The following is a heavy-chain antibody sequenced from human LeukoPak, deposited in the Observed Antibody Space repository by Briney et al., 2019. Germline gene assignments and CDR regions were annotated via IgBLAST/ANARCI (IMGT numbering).Heavy chain of an antibody. D-gene: IGHD1-26*01. CDR3: ARHGSYNFDF. V-gene: IGHV3-7*05. Sequence: VGSPRLSCAASGFTFSSFWVGWVRQAPGKGLEWVANIKRDGSDKYYVDSVKGRFTISRDNAKNSMYLQMNSLRAEDTAVYYCARHGSYNFDFWGQGTLVTVSS. CDR1: GFTFSSFW. CDR2: IKRDGSDK. J-gene: IGHJ4*02.